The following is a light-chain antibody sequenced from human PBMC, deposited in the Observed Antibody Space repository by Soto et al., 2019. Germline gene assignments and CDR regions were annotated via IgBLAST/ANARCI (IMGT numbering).Light chain of an antibody. V-gene: IGKV3-20*01. CDR1: QSVSYY. CDR2: GAS. Sequence: EIVLTQSPGSLSLSPGERATLSCRASQSVSYYLAWYQQKPGQAPRLLIYGASSRATGIPDRFSGSVSGTDGTLTISRLQPEDGPVYYCQQSGSSPITFGQGTRLEI. CDR3: QQSGSSPIT. J-gene: IGKJ5*01.